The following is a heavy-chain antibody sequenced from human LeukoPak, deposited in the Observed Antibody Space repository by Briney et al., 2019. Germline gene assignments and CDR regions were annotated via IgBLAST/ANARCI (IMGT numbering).Heavy chain of an antibody. CDR1: GFTFSSYG. D-gene: IGHD5-24*01. CDR3: AKDPVEMATTYNWFDP. V-gene: IGHV3-33*06. CDR2: IWYDGSNK. J-gene: IGHJ5*02. Sequence: GGSLRLSCAASGFTFSSYGMHWVRQAPGKGLEWVAVIWYDGSNKYYADSVKGRFTISRDNSKNTLYLQMNSLRAEDTAVYYCAKDPVEMATTYNWFDPWGQGTLVTVS.